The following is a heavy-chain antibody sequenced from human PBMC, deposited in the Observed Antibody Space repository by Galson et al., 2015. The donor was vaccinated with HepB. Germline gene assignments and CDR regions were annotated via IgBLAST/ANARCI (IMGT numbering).Heavy chain of an antibody. CDR2: ISYDGNKK. J-gene: IGHJ4*02. CDR3: AKDHFSSAVRALDF. D-gene: IGHD2/OR15-2a*01. CDR1: GFTFSNYG. V-gene: IGHV3-30*18. Sequence: SLRLSCAASGFTFSNYGMHWVRQAPGKGLEWVAVISYDGNKKYYVDSVKGRFTISRDNSKNTLYLQTNSLRAEDTAVYYCAKDHFSSAVRALDFWGQGTLVTVSS.